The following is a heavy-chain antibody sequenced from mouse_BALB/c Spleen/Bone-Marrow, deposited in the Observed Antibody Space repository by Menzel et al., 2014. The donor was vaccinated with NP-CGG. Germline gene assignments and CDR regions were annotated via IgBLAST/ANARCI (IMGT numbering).Heavy chain of an antibody. V-gene: IGHV7-3*02. J-gene: IGHJ1*01. CDR3: ARDVGRLFFDV. CDR2: IRNKANGYTT. D-gene: IGHD3-3*01. Sequence: VQLQQSGGGLVQPGGPLRLSRATSGFTFTDYYMNWVRQPPGMALEWLGFIRNKANGYTTDYSTSVKGRFTISRDNSQNILYLQINTPRTEDSATYYCARDVGRLFFDVWGAGTTVTVSS. CDR1: GFTFTDYY.